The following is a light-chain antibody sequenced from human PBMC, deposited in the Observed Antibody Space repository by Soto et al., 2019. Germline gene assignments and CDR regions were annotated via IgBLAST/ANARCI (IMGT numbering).Light chain of an antibody. CDR3: QQNYTPSALP. V-gene: IGKV4-1*01. CDR2: WAS. J-gene: IGKJ4*01. CDR1: QSVLYSSNNKNY. Sequence: DIVMTQSPDSLAVSLGERATINCKSTQSVLYSSNNKNYLAWYQQKPGQPPKLLIYWASTRESGVPDRFSGSGSGTDFTLTISSLQAEDVAVYYCQQNYTPSALPFGGGTKVEIK.